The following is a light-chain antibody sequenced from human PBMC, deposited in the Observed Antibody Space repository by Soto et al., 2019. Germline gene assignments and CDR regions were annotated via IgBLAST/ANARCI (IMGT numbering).Light chain of an antibody. CDR2: LNNDSSH. CDR1: SGHSSYA. CDR3: QTWGTGFLV. Sequence: QPVLTQSPPASASLGASVKLTCTLSSGHSSYAIAWHQQQPEKGPPYLMKLNNDSSHNKGDGIPDPFSGSSSGAERYLTISSLQSEDEADYYCQTWGTGFLVFGGGTKVTVL. V-gene: IGLV4-69*01. J-gene: IGLJ3*02.